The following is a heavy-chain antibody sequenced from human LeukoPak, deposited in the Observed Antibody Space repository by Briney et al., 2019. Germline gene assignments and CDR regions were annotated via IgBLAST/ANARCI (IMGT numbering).Heavy chain of an antibody. Sequence: SETLSLTCAVHGGSLSGFYWSWIRQPPGKGLEWIGEINHSGSTKYKPSLKSRVTISVDTSKNQFSLELGSVTAADTAVYYCARDGYNSFDYWGQGTLVTVSS. J-gene: IGHJ4*02. D-gene: IGHD5-24*01. CDR2: INHSGST. CDR3: ARDGYNSFDY. V-gene: IGHV4-34*01. CDR1: GGSLSGFY.